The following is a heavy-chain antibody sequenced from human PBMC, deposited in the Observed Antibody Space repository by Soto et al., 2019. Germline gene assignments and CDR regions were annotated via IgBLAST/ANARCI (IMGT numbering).Heavy chain of an antibody. Sequence: QVQLVESGGGVVQPGSSLRLSCATSGFTFSHHAMHWVRQAPGKGLQWVAQIWYDGSVKNYADSMKGRFTISRDSPKNTLFLLMNSLRVEDTAVYYCARDGQQLAPYAFDIWGQGTLVIVSS. V-gene: IGHV3-33*01. CDR2: IWYDGSVK. J-gene: IGHJ3*02. CDR3: ARDGQQLAPYAFDI. D-gene: IGHD6-13*01. CDR1: GFTFSHHA.